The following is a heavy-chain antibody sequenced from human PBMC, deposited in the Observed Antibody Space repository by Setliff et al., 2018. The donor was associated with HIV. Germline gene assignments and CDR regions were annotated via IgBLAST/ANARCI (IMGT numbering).Heavy chain of an antibody. J-gene: IGHJ6*03. CDR1: GFTFSSYS. D-gene: IGHD6-13*01. CDR2: ISSSSSYI. Sequence: GGSLRLSCAASGFTFSSYSMNWVRQAPGKGLEWVSSISSSSSYIYYADSVKDRFTISRDSDKNSLYLQMNSLRAEDTAVYYCARDPGYSSSWYNYYYYYMDVWGKGTTVTVSS. CDR3: ARDPGYSSSWYNYYYYYMDV. V-gene: IGHV3-21*01.